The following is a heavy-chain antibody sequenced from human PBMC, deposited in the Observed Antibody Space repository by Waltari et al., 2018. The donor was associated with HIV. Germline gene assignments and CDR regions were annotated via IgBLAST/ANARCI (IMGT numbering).Heavy chain of an antibody. CDR1: GGSISNYY. V-gene: IGHV4-59*01. Sequence: QVQLQESGPGLVKPSETLSLTCTVSGGSISNYYWNWIRQSPGKGLEWIGHIYNSGSTNYNPSLKSRVSISVDTSKNQFFLNLKSVIAADTAVYYCAKDASGTYFNWFDPWGQGILVTVSS. D-gene: IGHD3-22*01. CDR2: IYNSGST. J-gene: IGHJ5*02. CDR3: AKDASGTYFNWFDP.